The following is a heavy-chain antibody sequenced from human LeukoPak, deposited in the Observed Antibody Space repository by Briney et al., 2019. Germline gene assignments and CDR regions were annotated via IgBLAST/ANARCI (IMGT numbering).Heavy chain of an antibody. V-gene: IGHV3-48*03. J-gene: IGHJ3*02. Sequence: PGVSLRLSCAASGFTFSTYEMNWFRQAPGKGPEWIAYIRSGGDKTNYAVSVKGRFTISRDDATNSLYLQMNSLRAEDTAVYYCARRAYCGGDCYSDAFDIWGQGTMVTVSS. CDR2: IRSGGDKT. D-gene: IGHD2-21*02. CDR1: GFTFSTYE. CDR3: ARRAYCGGDCYSDAFDI.